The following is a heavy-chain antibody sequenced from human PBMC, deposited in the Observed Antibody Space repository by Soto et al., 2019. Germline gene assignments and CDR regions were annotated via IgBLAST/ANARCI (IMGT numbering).Heavy chain of an antibody. Sequence: ASLNVSCNASGYTFPSSGICWVRHATGPGLEWMGWISAYNGNTNYAQKLQGRVTMTTDTSTSTAYMELRSLRSDDTAVFYGARMWSGYFTGEWYEPWGQGTLVTVSA. CDR3: ARMWSGYFTGEWYEP. V-gene: IGHV1-18*01. CDR2: ISAYNGNT. CDR1: GYTFPSSG. J-gene: IGHJ5*02. D-gene: IGHD3-3*01.